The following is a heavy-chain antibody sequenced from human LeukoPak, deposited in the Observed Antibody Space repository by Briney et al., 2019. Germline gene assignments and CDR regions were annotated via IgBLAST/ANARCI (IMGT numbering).Heavy chain of an antibody. D-gene: IGHD3-22*01. CDR1: GNYW. J-gene: IGHJ4*02. V-gene: IGHV3-74*01. CDR3: ARAAYDSSGYLTL. CDR2: INSDGSWT. Sequence: GGSLRLSCAASGNYWMHWVRQAPGKGLVWVSHINSDGSWTSYADSVKGQFTISRDNSKNTLSLQMNSLRVEDTAVYFCARAAYDSSGYLTLWGQGTLVTVSS.